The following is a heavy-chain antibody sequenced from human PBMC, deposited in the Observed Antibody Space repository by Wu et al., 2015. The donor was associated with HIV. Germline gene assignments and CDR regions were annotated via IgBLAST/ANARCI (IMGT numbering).Heavy chain of an antibody. CDR2: ISPISGGT. Sequence: QVQLVQSAAEVKKPGASVKVSCKASGYKFTGYYVHWVRQAPGQGLEWMGWISPISGGTHYSQKFQGRVTMTRDTSISTAYMELSRLRSDDTAVYYCARDLGGAYSSSLPDVRYFDYWGQGTLVTVSS. J-gene: IGHJ4*02. CDR3: ARDLGGAYSSSLPDVRYFDY. V-gene: IGHV1-2*02. D-gene: IGHD6-6*01. CDR1: GYKFTGYY.